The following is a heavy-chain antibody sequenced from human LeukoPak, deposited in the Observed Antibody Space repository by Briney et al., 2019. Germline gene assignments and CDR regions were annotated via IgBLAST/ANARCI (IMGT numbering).Heavy chain of an antibody. CDR1: GFMFSDHD. CDR3: AGCSSTSCYSGLYGMDV. J-gene: IGHJ6*02. Sequence: GGSLRLSCAASGFMFSDHDMNWVRQAPGKGLEWVAVISYDGSNKYYADSVKGRFTISRDNSKNTLYLQMNSLRAEDTAVYYCAGCSSTSCYSGLYGMDVWGQGTTVTVSS. CDR2: ISYDGSNK. D-gene: IGHD2-2*02. V-gene: IGHV3-30-3*01.